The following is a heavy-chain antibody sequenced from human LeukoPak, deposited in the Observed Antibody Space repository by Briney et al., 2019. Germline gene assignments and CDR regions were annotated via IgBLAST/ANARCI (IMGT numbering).Heavy chain of an antibody. V-gene: IGHV3-21*01. D-gene: IGHD3-10*01. CDR1: GYTLTELS. J-gene: IGHJ4*02. CDR2: ISSSYSYI. CDR3: ARGDYYGSGSHDY. Sequence: ASVKVSCKVSGYTLTELSMHWVRQAPGKGLEWVSSISSSYSYIYYADSVKGRFTISRDDAKNSLYLQMNSLRAEDTAVYYCARGDYYGSGSHDYWGQGTMVTVSS.